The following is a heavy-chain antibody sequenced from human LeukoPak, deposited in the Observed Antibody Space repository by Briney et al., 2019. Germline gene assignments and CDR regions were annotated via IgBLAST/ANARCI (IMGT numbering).Heavy chain of an antibody. D-gene: IGHD4-17*01. V-gene: IGHV4-34*09. Sequence: SETLSLTCAVYGGSFSGYSWNWIRQPPGKGLEWIGYIYYSGSTYYNPSLKSRVTISVDTSKNQFSLKLSSVTAADTAVYYCARDGARDGAHEYGDYPYYYYGMDVWGQGTTVTVSS. CDR1: GGSFSGYS. CDR2: IYYSGST. CDR3: ARDGARDGAHEYGDYPYYYYGMDV. J-gene: IGHJ6*02.